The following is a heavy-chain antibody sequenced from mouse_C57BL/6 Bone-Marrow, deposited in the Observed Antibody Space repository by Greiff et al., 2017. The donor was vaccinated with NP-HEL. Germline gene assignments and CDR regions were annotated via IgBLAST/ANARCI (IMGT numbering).Heavy chain of an antibody. V-gene: IGHV1-55*01. Sequence: VQLQQPGAELVKPGASVKMSCKASGYTFTSYWITWVKQRPGQGLEWIGDIYPGSGSTNYNEKFKSKATLTVDTSSSTADMQLSSLTSEDAAVYYCARGGPRLDYGGQGTTLTVSS. D-gene: IGHD3-3*01. J-gene: IGHJ2*01. CDR2: IYPGSGST. CDR1: GYTFTSYW. CDR3: ARGGPRLDY.